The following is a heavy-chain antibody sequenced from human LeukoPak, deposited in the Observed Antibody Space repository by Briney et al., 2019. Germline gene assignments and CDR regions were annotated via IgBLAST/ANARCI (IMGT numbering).Heavy chain of an antibody. Sequence: PSETLSLTCDVSGYSIRSDSYWGWVRQPPGKGLEWIASISHTGSTYYNPSLKSRVTMSVDTSKNQFSLNLSSVTASDPAVYYCARNATVIRALRFLERGGWFDPWGQGTLVTVSS. CDR3: ARNATVIRALRFLERGGWFDP. D-gene: IGHD3-3*01. CDR2: ISHTGST. J-gene: IGHJ5*02. CDR1: GYSIRSDSY. V-gene: IGHV4-38-2*01.